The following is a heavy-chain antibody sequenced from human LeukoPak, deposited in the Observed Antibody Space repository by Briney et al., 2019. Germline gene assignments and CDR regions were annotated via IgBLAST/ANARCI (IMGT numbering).Heavy chain of an antibody. Sequence: SETLSLTCAVYGGPFSGYYWSWIRNPPGKGLEWIGEINNSGSTNYNPSLKSRVTISVDTSKNQYSLKLCSVTAADTAGCYCARGLQFRDWYYYYRDGMDVWGQGTTVTVSS. CDR1: GGPFSGYY. V-gene: IGHV4-34*01. CDR2: INNSGST. CDR3: ARGLQFRDWYYYYRDGMDV. D-gene: IGHD5-24*01. J-gene: IGHJ6*02.